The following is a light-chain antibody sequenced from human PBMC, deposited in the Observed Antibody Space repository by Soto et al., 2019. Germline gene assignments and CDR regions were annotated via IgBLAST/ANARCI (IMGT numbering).Light chain of an antibody. CDR2: RPS. CDR3: VQYHNLWA. V-gene: IGKV3-15*01. CDR1: QNIYSN. J-gene: IGKJ1*01. Sequence: IVMTQSPATLSVSPGERVTLSCRASQNIYSNIAWYQQRPGQAPRLLLYRPSTRATAVPARCSGSRSGTAFSLTISCLQSEEFTVYSCVQYHNLWAFGKRTKVEIK.